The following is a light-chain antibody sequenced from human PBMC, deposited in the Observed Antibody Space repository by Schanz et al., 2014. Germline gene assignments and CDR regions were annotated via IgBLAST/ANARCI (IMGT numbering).Light chain of an antibody. CDR2: KVT. Sequence: QSALTQPASVSGSPGQSITISCTGTSSDVGGYNSVSWYQQHPGKAPKLMIYKVTQRPSGVPDRFSGSKSGNTASLTVSGLQAEDEADYYCTSYAGSNNFGVFGTGTKLTVL. CDR3: TSYAGSNNFGV. J-gene: IGLJ1*01. CDR1: SSDVGGYNS. V-gene: IGLV2-8*01.